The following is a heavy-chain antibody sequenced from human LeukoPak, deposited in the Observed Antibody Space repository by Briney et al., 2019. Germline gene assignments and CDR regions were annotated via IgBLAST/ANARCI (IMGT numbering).Heavy chain of an antibody. D-gene: IGHD3-22*01. J-gene: IGHJ4*02. CDR1: GYTFTSYD. CDR2: IIPILGIA. CDR3: ASLDSSGYPWDY. V-gene: IGHV1-69*04. Sequence: SVKVSCKASGYTFTSYDISWVRQAPGQGLEWMGRIIPILGIANYAQKFQGRVTITADKSTSTAYMELSSLRSEDTAVYYCASLDSSGYPWDYWGQGTLVTVSS.